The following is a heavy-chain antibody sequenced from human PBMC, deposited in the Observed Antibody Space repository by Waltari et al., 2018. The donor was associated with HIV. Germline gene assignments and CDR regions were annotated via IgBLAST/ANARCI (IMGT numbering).Heavy chain of an antibody. Sequence: QVQLVQSGAEVKKPGASVKVSCKASGYTFTSYDINWVRQATGQGLEWMGWMNTNSGNTGYAQKFQGRVTMTRNTSRSTAYMELSSLRSEDTAVYYCARPLQPGFGESPYYYGMDVWGQGTTVTVSS. J-gene: IGHJ6*02. V-gene: IGHV1-8*01. CDR1: GYTFTSYD. CDR3: ARPLQPGFGESPYYYGMDV. CDR2: MNTNSGNT. D-gene: IGHD3-10*01.